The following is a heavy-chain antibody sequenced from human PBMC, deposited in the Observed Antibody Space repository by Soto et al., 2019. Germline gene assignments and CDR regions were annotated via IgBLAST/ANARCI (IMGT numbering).Heavy chain of an antibody. J-gene: IGHJ3*02. Sequence: SETLSLTCAVYGGSFTDYYWSWIRQPPGKGLEWIGEIIHSGSTNFNSSLTSRASLSVDTSKNQVSLNLTSVTGADTAVYYCARGFRGGSSAKRESPTGKDAFDIWGQGTLVTVSS. CDR2: IIHSGST. D-gene: IGHD3-9*01. V-gene: IGHV4-34*01. CDR3: ARGFRGGSSAKRESPTGKDAFDI. CDR1: GGSFTDYY.